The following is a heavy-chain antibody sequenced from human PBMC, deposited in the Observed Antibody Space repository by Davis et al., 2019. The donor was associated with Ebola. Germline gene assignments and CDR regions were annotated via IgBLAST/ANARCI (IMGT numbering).Heavy chain of an antibody. V-gene: IGHV1-46*01. D-gene: IGHD4-11*01. CDR3: ARDDTGYSSNLGRFRDHPFDL. Sequence: APSVQVSCQASGYTFPSYYLHWVRQPPGPGLEWIGIINPRAGHTHYAQKFQGRVTMTRDTSTTTVYMELRSLRSEDTAVYYCARDDTGYSSNLGRFRDHPFDLWGQGTMVTVSS. CDR1: GYTFPSYY. J-gene: IGHJ3*01. CDR2: INPRAGHT.